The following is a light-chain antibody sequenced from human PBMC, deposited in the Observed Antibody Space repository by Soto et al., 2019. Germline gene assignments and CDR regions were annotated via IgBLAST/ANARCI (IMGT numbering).Light chain of an antibody. J-gene: IGLJ7*01. CDR1: DSSIGNNY. V-gene: IGLV1-51*01. CDR3: VTWDSSLTSWV. Sequence: SVLTQPPSVSAAPGQRVSISCSGSDSSIGNNYISWYRQVPGTAPKVVIYDNNKRPSWIPDRFSASKSGTSSTLAITGLRTGDEAFYYCVTWDSSLTSWVFGGGTQLTVL. CDR2: DNN.